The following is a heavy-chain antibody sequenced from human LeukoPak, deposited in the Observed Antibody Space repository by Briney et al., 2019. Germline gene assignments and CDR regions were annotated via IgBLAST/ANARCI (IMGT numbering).Heavy chain of an antibody. J-gene: IGHJ4*02. Sequence: SETLSLTCTVSGGSISSYYWGWIRQPPGKGLEWIGYIYYSGSTNYNPSLKSRVTISVDTSKNQFSLKLSSVTAADTAVYYCARSTRFLEWSPPDYWGQGTLVTVSS. D-gene: IGHD3-3*01. CDR3: ARSTRFLEWSPPDY. V-gene: IGHV4-59*01. CDR2: IYYSGST. CDR1: GGSISSYY.